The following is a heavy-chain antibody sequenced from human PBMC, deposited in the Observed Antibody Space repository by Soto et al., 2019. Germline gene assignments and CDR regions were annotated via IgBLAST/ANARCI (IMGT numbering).Heavy chain of an antibody. CDR3: ARLLAYCGGDCHSFAFDI. CDR1: AFTFSDHF. D-gene: IGHD2-21*02. Sequence: GGSLRLSCAASAFTFSDHFMEWVRQAPGKGPEWVGRIRDKARGYTTDYAASVNGRFTISRDDSKNSLYLQMNSLKPEDTALYYCARLLAYCGGDCHSFAFDIWGQGTMVTVSS. V-gene: IGHV3-72*01. J-gene: IGHJ3*02. CDR2: IRDKARGYTT.